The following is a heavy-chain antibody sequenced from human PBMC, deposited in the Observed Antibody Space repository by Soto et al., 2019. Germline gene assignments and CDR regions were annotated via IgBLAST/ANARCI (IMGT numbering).Heavy chain of an antibody. CDR2: IQYSGYT. V-gene: IGHV4-61*08. Sequence: QVLLQEPGPGQVRPSETLSLTCIISGGSVGSGAYYWSWIRQPPGSALEWIGYIQYSGYTNYNSSLKSRVIISVDRSRNRFSLKLTSVTAADTAFYYCASHDYADRTFDLWGQGTKVTVSS. J-gene: IGHJ3*01. CDR1: GGSVGSGAYY. CDR3: ASHDYADRTFDL. D-gene: IGHD5-12*01.